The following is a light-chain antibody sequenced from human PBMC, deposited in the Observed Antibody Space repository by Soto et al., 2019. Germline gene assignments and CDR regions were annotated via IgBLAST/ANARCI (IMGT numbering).Light chain of an antibody. Sequence: VLTQSPATLSVSPGERSTLSCRASQSVSSSYLASYQQKAGQAPRLLIYGASSRATGIPDRFSGSGSGTDFTLTISRLEPEDFAVYYCQQFSSYPLTFGGGTKVDIK. CDR3: QQFSSYPLT. CDR2: GAS. CDR1: QSVSSSY. J-gene: IGKJ4*01. V-gene: IGKV3-20*01.